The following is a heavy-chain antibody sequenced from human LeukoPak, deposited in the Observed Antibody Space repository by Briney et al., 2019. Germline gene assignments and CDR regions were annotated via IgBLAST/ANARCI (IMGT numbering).Heavy chain of an antibody. D-gene: IGHD3-9*01. V-gene: IGHV1-8*01. CDR1: GYTFTSYD. CDR2: MNPNSGNT. J-gene: IGHJ4*02. CDR3: ARRFYDNLTGHTWYDY. Sequence: ASVKVSCKASGYTFTSYDINWVRQAPGQGLEWGGWMNPNSGNTGYAQTIQGKLTMTRNTSIKPAYLELSSLRSEDTAVYYCARRFYDNLTGHTWYDYWGQGTLVTVSS.